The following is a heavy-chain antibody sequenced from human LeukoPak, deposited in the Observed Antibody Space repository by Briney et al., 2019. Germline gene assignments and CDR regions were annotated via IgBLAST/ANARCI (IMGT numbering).Heavy chain of an antibody. Sequence: PVGSLRLSCAASGFIFSTYIMSWVRQAPGQGLRWVSSISSSGRSTYYADSVKGRFTISRDNSKNTLYLQVNSLRAEDTAVYYCAKAAVYHDSCPDSWGPGTLVTVSS. D-gene: IGHD5/OR15-5a*01. V-gene: IGHV3-23*01. CDR3: AKAAVYHDSCPDS. CDR2: ISSSGRST. CDR1: GFIFSTYI. J-gene: IGHJ4*02.